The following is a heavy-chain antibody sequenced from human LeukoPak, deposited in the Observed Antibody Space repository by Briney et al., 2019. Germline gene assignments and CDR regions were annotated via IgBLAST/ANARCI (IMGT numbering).Heavy chain of an antibody. CDR3: AKDRPVAGTRGYFDY. V-gene: IGHV3-30*02. J-gene: IGHJ4*02. Sequence: PGGSLRLSCAASGFTFSSYGMHWVRQAPGKGLEWVAVIWYGGSNKYYADSVKGRFTISRDNSKNTLYLQMNSLRAEDTAVYYCAKDRPVAGTRGYFDYWGQGTLVTVSS. D-gene: IGHD6-19*01. CDR1: GFTFSSYG. CDR2: IWYGGSNK.